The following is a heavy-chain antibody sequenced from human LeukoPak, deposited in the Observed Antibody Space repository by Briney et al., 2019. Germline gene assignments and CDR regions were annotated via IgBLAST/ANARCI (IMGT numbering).Heavy chain of an antibody. D-gene: IGHD1-1*01. J-gene: IGHJ6*02. CDR1: GGSFSGYY. Sequence: SETLSLTCAVYGGSFSGYYWSWIRQPPGKGLEWIGEINHSGSTNYNPSLKSRVTISVDTSKNQFSLKLSSVTAADTAVYYCARLNWNYYYYYGMDVRGQGTTVTVSS. V-gene: IGHV4-34*01. CDR3: ARLNWNYYYYYGMDV. CDR2: INHSGST.